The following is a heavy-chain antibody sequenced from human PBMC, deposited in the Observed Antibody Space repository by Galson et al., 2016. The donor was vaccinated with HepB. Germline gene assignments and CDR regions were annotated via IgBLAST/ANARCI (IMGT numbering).Heavy chain of an antibody. CDR1: GFTFSDFG. J-gene: IGHJ4*02. CDR3: AKRFSSGWYPAY. CDR2: ISYGGSNK. V-gene: IGHV3-30*18. Sequence: SLRLSCAASGFTFSDFGMHWVRQAPDKWLEWVAVISYGGSNKYYADSVKGRFTISRDNSRNTLYLQMNSLRAEDTAVYYCAKRFSSGWYPAYWGQGTLVTVSS. D-gene: IGHD6-19*01.